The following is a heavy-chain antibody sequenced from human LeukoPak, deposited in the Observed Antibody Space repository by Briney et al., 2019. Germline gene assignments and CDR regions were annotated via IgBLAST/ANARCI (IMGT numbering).Heavy chain of an antibody. Sequence: SETLSLTCTVSGGSLSSYFWSWIRDPPGTGLEWIGYIYYSGSTNYNPSLKSRVAISVDTSKNQFSLKLSSVTAADTAVYYCARGSRYHYDSSGYYYEEYFQHWGQGTPVTVSS. CDR2: IYYSGST. J-gene: IGHJ1*01. D-gene: IGHD3-22*01. CDR3: ARGSRYHYDSSGYYYEEYFQH. CDR1: GGSLSSYF. V-gene: IGHV4-59*01.